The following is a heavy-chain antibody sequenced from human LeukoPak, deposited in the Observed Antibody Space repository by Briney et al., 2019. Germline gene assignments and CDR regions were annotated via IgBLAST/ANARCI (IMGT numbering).Heavy chain of an antibody. Sequence: GGSLRLSCAASGFTFSSYWMSWVRQAPAKGLEWVANIKQDGSEKYNVDSVKGRFTISSDNAKNSLYLQMNSLTTEDTAVYYCARGSRPNYFDTMNIWGQGTMVTVSS. CDR2: IKQDGSEK. CDR3: ARGSRPNYFDTMNI. D-gene: IGHD3-22*01. CDR1: GFTFSSYW. J-gene: IGHJ3*02. V-gene: IGHV3-7*01.